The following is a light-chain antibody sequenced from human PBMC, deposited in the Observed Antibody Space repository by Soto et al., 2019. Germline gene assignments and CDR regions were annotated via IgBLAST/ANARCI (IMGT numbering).Light chain of an antibody. CDR2: DVS. Sequence: QSALTQPASVSGSPGQSITISCTGTSSDVGGYNYVSWYHQHPGQAPKLMIYDVSNRPSGVSNRFSGSKSGNTASLTISGLQAEDEADYYCSSYTSSNTLVFGGGTQLTVL. J-gene: IGLJ2*01. CDR1: SSDVGGYNY. V-gene: IGLV2-14*01. CDR3: SSYTSSNTLV.